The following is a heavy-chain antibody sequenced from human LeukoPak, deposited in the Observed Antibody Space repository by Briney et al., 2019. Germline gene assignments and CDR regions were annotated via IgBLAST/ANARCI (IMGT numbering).Heavy chain of an antibody. Sequence: ASVKVSCKASGYTFTGYYMHCVRQAPGQGLEWMGRISAYNGNTNYAQKLQGRVTMTTDTSTSTAYMELRSLRSDDTAVYYCARLGGYCSSTSCYRAFDYWGQGTLVTVSS. CDR3: ARLGGYCSSTSCYRAFDY. J-gene: IGHJ4*02. D-gene: IGHD2-2*02. CDR2: ISAYNGNT. CDR1: GYTFTGYY. V-gene: IGHV1-18*04.